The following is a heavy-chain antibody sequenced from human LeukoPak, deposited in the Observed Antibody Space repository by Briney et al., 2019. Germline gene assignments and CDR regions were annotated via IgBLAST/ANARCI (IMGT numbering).Heavy chain of an antibody. J-gene: IGHJ4*02. CDR3: ARRAYSAAYWKHFDY. CDR2: IYHSGST. D-gene: IGHD1-1*01. V-gene: IGHV4-38-2*02. Sequence: SETLSLTCTVSGYSINSSYYWGWFRQPPGKGLEWIGSIYHSGSTYYNPSLKSRVSISVDTSKNHFSLKLNSVTAADTAVYFCARRAYSAAYWKHFDYWGQGTLVTVSS. CDR1: GYSINSSYY.